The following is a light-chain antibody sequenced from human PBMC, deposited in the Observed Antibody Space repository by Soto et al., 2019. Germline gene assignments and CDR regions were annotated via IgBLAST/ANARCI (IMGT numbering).Light chain of an antibody. CDR3: QQYGNSPLT. Sequence: IVMTQSPATLSVSPGERVTFSCRASQSVSSNVAWYQQKPGQAPRLLIYAASTRATGVSARFSGWGSGIDFTLTISSLQSEDFAVYYCQQYGNSPLTFGGWTKVEIK. J-gene: IGKJ4*01. V-gene: IGKV3-15*01. CDR1: QSVSSN. CDR2: AAS.